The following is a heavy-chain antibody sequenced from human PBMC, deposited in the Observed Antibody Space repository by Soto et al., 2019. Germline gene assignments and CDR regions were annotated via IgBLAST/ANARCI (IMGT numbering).Heavy chain of an antibody. CDR1: GYTFTDYY. CDR2: INPNNGVT. Sequence: GASVKVSCKASGYTFTDYYMNWVRQAPGQGLEWMGWINPNNGVTNYSQKFQGRVTMTRDTSISTVYMDLSRLRSDDTAVYYCARGAVTVANWFDPWGQGTQVTVSS. V-gene: IGHV1-2*02. D-gene: IGHD6-19*01. J-gene: IGHJ5*02. CDR3: ARGAVTVANWFDP.